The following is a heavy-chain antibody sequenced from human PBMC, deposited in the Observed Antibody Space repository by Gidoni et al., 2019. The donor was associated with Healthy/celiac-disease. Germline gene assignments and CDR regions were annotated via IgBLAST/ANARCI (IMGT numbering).Heavy chain of an antibody. CDR1: GFTFSSYG. Sequence: QVQLVESGGGVVQPGRSLRLSCAASGFTFSSYGMHWVRQAPGKGLEWVAVISYDGSNKYYADSVKGRFTISRDNSKNTLYLQMNSLRAEDTAVYYCAKDVIKVAPLIAAAGTIDYYYGMDVWGQGTTVTVSS. V-gene: IGHV3-30*18. CDR3: AKDVIKVAPLIAAAGTIDYYYGMDV. J-gene: IGHJ6*02. CDR2: ISYDGSNK. D-gene: IGHD6-13*01.